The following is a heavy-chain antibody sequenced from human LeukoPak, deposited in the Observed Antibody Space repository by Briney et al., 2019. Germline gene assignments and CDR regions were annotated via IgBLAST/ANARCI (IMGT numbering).Heavy chain of an antibody. J-gene: IGHJ4*02. CDR1: GFTFSSYW. CDR2: IKQDGSEK. CDR3: ARDLYYYDSSGYDDY. Sequence: GGSLRLSCAASGFTFSSYWMSWVRQAPGKGLEWVANIKQDGSEKYYVDSVKGRFTISRDNAKNSLYLQMNSLRAEDTAVYYCARDLYYYDSSGYDDYWGQGTLVTVSS. D-gene: IGHD3-22*01. V-gene: IGHV3-7*01.